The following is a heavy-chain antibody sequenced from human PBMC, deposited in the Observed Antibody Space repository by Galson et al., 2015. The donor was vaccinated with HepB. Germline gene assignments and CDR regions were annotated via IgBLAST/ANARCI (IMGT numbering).Heavy chain of an antibody. Sequence: SLRLSCAASGFTFSSYGMHWVRQAPGKGLEWVAFIRYDGSNKYYADSVKGRFTISRDNSKNTLYLQMNSLRAEDTAVYYCAKDRHVLLWFGEFFDYWGQGTLVTVSS. CDR1: GFTFSSYG. D-gene: IGHD3-10*01. J-gene: IGHJ4*02. CDR2: IRYDGSNK. CDR3: AKDRHVLLWFGEFFDY. V-gene: IGHV3-30*02.